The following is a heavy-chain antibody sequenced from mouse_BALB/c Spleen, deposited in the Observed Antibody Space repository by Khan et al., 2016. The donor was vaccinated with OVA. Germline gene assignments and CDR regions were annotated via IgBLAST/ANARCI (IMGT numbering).Heavy chain of an antibody. CDR3: TRVYYRYDRYFGV. Sequence: QVQLQQSGPGLVQPSQSLSITCTVTDFSLSTYGIHWVRQSPGKGLEWLGVIWRGGSTDYNAAFISRLSISQYNSKSQVFFKMNSLQTDDTAISSCTRVYYRYDRYFGVWGAGTTVTVAS. V-gene: IGHV2-4-1*01. CDR2: IWRGGST. D-gene: IGHD2-14*01. J-gene: IGHJ1*01. CDR1: DFSLSTYG.